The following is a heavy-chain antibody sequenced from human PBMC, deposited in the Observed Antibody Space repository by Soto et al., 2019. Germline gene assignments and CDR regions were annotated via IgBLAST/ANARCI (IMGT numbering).Heavy chain of an antibody. CDR1: GGSISDNW. J-gene: IGHJ4*02. V-gene: IGHV4-4*02. D-gene: IGHD6-19*01. Sequence: QVQLQESGPGLVKPSGTLSLTCAVSGGSISDNWWSWVRQPPGKGLEWIGEVYHSGTTYYNPSLKSRVTISLDKSASQIALTLNSVTAADTAVDYFARQVAVARTRGFDSWGQGTLVTVSS. CDR3: ARQVAVARTRGFDS. CDR2: VYHSGTT.